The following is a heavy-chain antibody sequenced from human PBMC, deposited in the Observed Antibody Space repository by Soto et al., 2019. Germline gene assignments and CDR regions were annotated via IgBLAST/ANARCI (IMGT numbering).Heavy chain of an antibody. D-gene: IGHD5-18*01. J-gene: IGHJ4*02. CDR3: AREQESAMVMAATDYYFDY. V-gene: IGHV3-11*01. CDR1: GFIFSDYS. CDR2: ISISGSTT. Sequence: QVQLVESGGGLVKPGGSLRLSCAVSGFIFSDYSMSWIRQAPGKGLEWVSYISISGSTTYYADSVKGRFTISRDNAKNSLSLQMNGLRAEDTAVYYCAREQESAMVMAATDYYFDYWGQGALVTVSS.